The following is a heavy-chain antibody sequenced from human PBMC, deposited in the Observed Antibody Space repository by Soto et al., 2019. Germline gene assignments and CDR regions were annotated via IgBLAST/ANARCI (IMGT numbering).Heavy chain of an antibody. V-gene: IGHV3-74*01. CDR3: ARETYSSHFDY. J-gene: IGHJ4*02. CDR1: GFTFSSYW. D-gene: IGHD4-4*01. CDR2: MNSDGSST. Sequence: EVQLVESGGGLVQPGGSLRLSCAASGFTFSSYWMNWVRQAPGKGLVWVSRMNSDGSSTNYADSVKGRFTVSRDNAKNTLYLQLNSLRAEDTAVYYYARETYSSHFDYWGQGTLVTVSS.